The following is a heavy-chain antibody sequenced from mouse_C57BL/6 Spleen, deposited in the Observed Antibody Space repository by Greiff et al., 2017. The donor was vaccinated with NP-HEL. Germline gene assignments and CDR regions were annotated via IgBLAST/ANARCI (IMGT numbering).Heavy chain of an antibody. J-gene: IGHJ4*01. CDR2: INPYNGDT. Sequence: VQLKESGPELVKPGDSVKISCKASGYSFTGYFMNWVMQSHGKSLEWIGRINPYNGDTFYNQKFKGKATLTVDKSSSTAHMELRSLTSEDSAVYYCARRITTGAMDYWGQGTSVTVSS. V-gene: IGHV1-20*01. CDR3: ARRITTGAMDY. D-gene: IGHD1-1*01. CDR1: GYSFTGYF.